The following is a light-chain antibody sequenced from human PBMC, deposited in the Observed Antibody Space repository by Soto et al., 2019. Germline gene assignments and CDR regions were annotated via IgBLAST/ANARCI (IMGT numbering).Light chain of an antibody. Sequence: DIVLTQSPVTLSLSPVERATLSCRASQSVSNYLAWYQQKPGQAPRLLIYDASNRATGIPARFSGSGSGTDFTLTISSLEPEDFAVYYCQQRSNWPTFGGGTKVDIK. V-gene: IGKV3-11*01. J-gene: IGKJ4*01. CDR3: QQRSNWPT. CDR2: DAS. CDR1: QSVSNY.